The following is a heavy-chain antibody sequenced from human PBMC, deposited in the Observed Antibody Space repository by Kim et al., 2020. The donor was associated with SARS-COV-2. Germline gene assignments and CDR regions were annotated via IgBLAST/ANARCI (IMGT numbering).Heavy chain of an antibody. CDR1: GYTFTSYA. D-gene: IGHD5-18*01. J-gene: IGHJ6*02. V-gene: IGHV7-4-1*02. CDR3: ARDPRQLWLPRYYYYGMDV. CDR2: INTNTGNP. Sequence: ASVKVSCKASGYTFTSYAMNWVRQAPGQGLEWMGWINTNTGNPTYAQGFTGRFVFSLDTSVSTAYLQISSLKAEDTAVYYCARDPRQLWLPRYYYYGMDVWGQGTTVTVSS.